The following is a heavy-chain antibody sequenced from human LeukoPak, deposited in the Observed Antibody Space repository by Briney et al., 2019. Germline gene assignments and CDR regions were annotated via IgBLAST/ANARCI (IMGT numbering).Heavy chain of an antibody. CDR2: IYYSGST. D-gene: IGHD1-26*01. CDR1: GGSISTYY. V-gene: IGHV4-59*05. Sequence: SETLSLTCTVSGGSISTYYWSWIRQPPGKGLEWIGSIYYSGSTYYNPSLKSRVTISVDTSKNQFSLKLSSVTAADTAVYYCASELLPDYWGQGTLVTVSS. CDR3: ASELLPDY. J-gene: IGHJ4*02.